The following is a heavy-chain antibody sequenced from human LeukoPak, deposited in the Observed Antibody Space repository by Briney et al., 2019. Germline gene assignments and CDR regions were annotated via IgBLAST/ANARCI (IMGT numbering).Heavy chain of an antibody. Sequence: SETLSLTCTVSGGSISSGSYYWSWIRQPAGKGLEWIGRIYTSGSTNYNPSLKSRVTISVDTSKNQFSLKLSSVTAADTAVYYCARAELWFGESYYFDYWGQGTLVTVSP. CDR3: ARAELWFGESYYFDY. D-gene: IGHD3-10*01. V-gene: IGHV4-61*02. J-gene: IGHJ4*02. CDR2: IYTSGST. CDR1: GGSISSGSYY.